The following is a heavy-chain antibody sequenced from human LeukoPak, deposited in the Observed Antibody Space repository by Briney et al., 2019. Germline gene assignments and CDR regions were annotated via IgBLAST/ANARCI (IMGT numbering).Heavy chain of an antibody. CDR3: ARGLFDSRNFDY. D-gene: IGHD3-22*01. V-gene: IGHV4-34*01. Sequence: SETLSLTCAVYGGSFSGYYGSWIRQPPGKGLEWIGEINHSGSTNYNPSLKSRVTISVDTSKNQFSLKLSSVSAADTAVYYCARGLFDSRNFDYWGQGTLVTVSS. CDR1: GGSFSGYY. CDR2: INHSGST. J-gene: IGHJ4*02.